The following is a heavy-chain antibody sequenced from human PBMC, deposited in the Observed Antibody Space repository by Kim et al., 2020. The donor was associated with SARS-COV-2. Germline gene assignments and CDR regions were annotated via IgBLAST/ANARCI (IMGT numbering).Heavy chain of an antibody. V-gene: IGHV3-33*06. CDR2: IWYDGSNK. J-gene: IGHJ4*02. Sequence: GGSLRLSCAASGFTFSSYAMHWVRQAPGKGLEWVAVIWYDGSNKYYADSVKGRFTISRDNSKNTLYLQMNSLRAEDTAVYYCAKGGERKQWLVLGENGQYFHYWGQGTLVTVSS. CDR3: AKGGERKQWLVLGENGQYFHY. CDR1: GFTFSSYA. D-gene: IGHD6-19*01.